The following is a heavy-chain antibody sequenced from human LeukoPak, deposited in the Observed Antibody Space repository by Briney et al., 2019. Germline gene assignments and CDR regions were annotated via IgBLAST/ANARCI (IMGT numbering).Heavy chain of an antibody. D-gene: IGHD1-26*01. CDR1: GFTFSSYA. J-gene: IGHJ6*02. CDR3: AKDQWDRDSYYYGMDV. Sequence: GGSLRLSCAASGFTFSSYAMSWVRQAPGKGLEWVSAISGSGGSTYYADSVKGRFTISSDNSKHTLYLHMKRLRATDTAVYYCAKDQWDRDSYYYGMDVWGQGTTVNVSS. CDR2: ISGSGGST. V-gene: IGHV3-23*01.